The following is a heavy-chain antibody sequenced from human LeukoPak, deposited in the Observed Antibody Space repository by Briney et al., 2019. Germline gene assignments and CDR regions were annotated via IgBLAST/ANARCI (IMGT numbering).Heavy chain of an antibody. CDR1: GYTFTSYG. Sequence: GASVKVSCKASGYTFTSYGISWVRQAPGQGLEWMGWISAYNGNTNYAQKLQGRVTMTTDTSTSTAYMELRSLRSDDTAVYYRARDQTYYDFWSGYYRSGMDVWGQGTTVTVSS. J-gene: IGHJ6*02. V-gene: IGHV1-18*01. CDR3: ARDQTYYDFWSGYYRSGMDV. D-gene: IGHD3-3*01. CDR2: ISAYNGNT.